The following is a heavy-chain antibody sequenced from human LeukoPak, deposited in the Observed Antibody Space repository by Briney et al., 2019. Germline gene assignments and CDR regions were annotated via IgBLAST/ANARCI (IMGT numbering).Heavy chain of an antibody. J-gene: IGHJ4*02. CDR1: GFTFTTYG. Sequence: GGSLRLSCAASGFTFTTYGMHWVRQAPGKGLEWVAFIRYDGSNQYYPDSIKGRFTISRDNSKNTLYLQMNALRAEDTAVYYCAKDHRGDYGYFDYWGQGTLVTVSS. CDR3: AKDHRGDYGYFDY. V-gene: IGHV3-30*02. D-gene: IGHD4-17*01. CDR2: IRYDGSNQ.